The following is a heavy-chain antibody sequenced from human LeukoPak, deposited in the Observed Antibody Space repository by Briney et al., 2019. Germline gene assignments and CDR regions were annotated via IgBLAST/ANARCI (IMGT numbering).Heavy chain of an antibody. CDR1: GGSICGYY. J-gene: IGHJ5*02. Sequence: SETLSLTCIVPGGSICGYYWSWIRPPAGKGLEWIGHLDTSGHTNYNSSLMSRVTMSVDTAKNQFSLRLTSVTAADTAVYYCARHWSHSVAQFGRSYWFDPWGQGTLVTVSS. CDR2: LDTSGHT. D-gene: IGHD2-15*01. CDR3: ARHWSHSVAQFGRSYWFDP. V-gene: IGHV4-4*07.